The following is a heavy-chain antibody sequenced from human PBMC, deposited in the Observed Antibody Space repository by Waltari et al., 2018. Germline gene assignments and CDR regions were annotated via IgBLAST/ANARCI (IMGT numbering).Heavy chain of an antibody. J-gene: IGHJ6*02. CDR3: ARGPLLWSYYYGMDV. D-gene: IGHD3-10*01. V-gene: IGHV1-8*02. CDR2: MNPNSGNT. CDR1: GYTFTSYD. Sequence: QVQLVQSGAEVKKPGASVKVSCKASGYTFTSYDINLVRQATGQGIAWMGWMNPNSGNTGYAQKFQGRVTMTRNTSISTAYMELSSLRSEDTAVYYCARGPLLWSYYYGMDVWGQGTTVTVSS.